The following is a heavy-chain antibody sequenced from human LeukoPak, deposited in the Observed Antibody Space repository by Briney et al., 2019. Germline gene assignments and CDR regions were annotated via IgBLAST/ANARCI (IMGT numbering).Heavy chain of an antibody. CDR2: IRYDGSNK. J-gene: IGHJ4*02. CDR1: GFTFSSYG. V-gene: IGHV3-30*02. CDR3: AKDLALYDSSGYYFDY. D-gene: IGHD3-22*01. Sequence: GGSLRLSCAASGFTFSSYGMHWVRQAPGKGLEWVAFIRYDGSNKYYADSVKGRFTISRDNSKNTLYLQMNSLRAEDTAVYYCAKDLALYDSSGYYFDYWGQGTLVTVSS.